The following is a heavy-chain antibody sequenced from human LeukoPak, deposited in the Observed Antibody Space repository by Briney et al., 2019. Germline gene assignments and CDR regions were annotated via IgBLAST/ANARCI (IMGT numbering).Heavy chain of an antibody. CDR3: ARDIVVVTAITSDAFDI. J-gene: IGHJ3*02. CDR2: IYSGGST. CDR1: GFTVSSNY. V-gene: IGHV3-66*01. D-gene: IGHD2-21*02. Sequence: GGSLRLSCAASGFTVSSNYMSWVRKAPGKGLEWVSVIYSGGSTYYADSVKGRFTISRDNSKNTLYLQMNSLRAEDTAVYYCARDIVVVTAITSDAFDIWGQGTMVTVSS.